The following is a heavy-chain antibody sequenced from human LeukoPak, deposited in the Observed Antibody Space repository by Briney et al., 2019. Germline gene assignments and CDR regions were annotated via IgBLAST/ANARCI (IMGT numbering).Heavy chain of an antibody. J-gene: IGHJ4*02. CDR2: MNPNSGNT. CDR3: TRAGRKYAFEN. Sequence: ASVTVSCKASVYTFTSHDINWVRQASGQGLEWMGWMNPNSGNTGYAQKFQGRVTMTRDNSIKTAYMELSGLRSEDTAVYYCTRAGRKYAFENWGQGTLVTVSS. V-gene: IGHV1-8*01. CDR1: VYTFTSHD. D-gene: IGHD2-2*01.